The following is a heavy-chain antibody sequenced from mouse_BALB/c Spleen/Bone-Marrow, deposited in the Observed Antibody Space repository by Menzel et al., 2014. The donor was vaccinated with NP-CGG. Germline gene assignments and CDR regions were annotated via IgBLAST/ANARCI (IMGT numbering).Heavy chain of an antibody. D-gene: IGHD4-1*01. J-gene: IGHJ2*01. CDR1: GFTFSSFG. CDR2: ISSGSSTT. V-gene: IGHV5-17*02. Sequence: EVQRVESGGGLVQPGGSRKLSRAASGFTFSSFGMHWVRQTPEKGLEWVAYISSGSSTTYYADTVKGRFTISRDNPKNTLFLQVTSLRSEDTAMYYCTRGGNWDDFDYWGQGTTLTVSS. CDR3: TRGGNWDDFDY.